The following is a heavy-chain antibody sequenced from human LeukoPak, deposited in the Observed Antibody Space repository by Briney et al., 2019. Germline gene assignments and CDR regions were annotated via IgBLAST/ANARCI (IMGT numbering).Heavy chain of an antibody. CDR1: GGSISSYY. D-gene: IGHD5-12*01. CDR3: AREHSGYDSYYYYYMDV. Sequence: SETLSLTCTVSGGSISSYYWSWIRQPARRGLEWIGRIYTSGSTNYNPSLKSRVTMSVDTSKNQFSLKLSSVTAADTAVYYCAREHSGYDSYYYYYMDVWGKGTTVTVSS. V-gene: IGHV4-4*07. J-gene: IGHJ6*03. CDR2: IYTSGST.